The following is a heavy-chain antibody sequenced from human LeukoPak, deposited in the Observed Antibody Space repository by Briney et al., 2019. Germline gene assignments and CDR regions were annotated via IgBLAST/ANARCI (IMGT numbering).Heavy chain of an antibody. CDR3: AKVEGPPDY. V-gene: IGHV3-30*18. J-gene: IGHJ4*02. Sequence: GGSLRLSCAASGFTFSSYGMHWVRQAPGKGLEWVAVISYDGSNKYYADSVKGRFTVSRDNSKNTLYLQMNSLRAEDTAAYYCAKVEGPPDYWGQGTLVTVSS. CDR2: ISYDGSNK. D-gene: IGHD3-3*01. CDR1: GFTFSSYG.